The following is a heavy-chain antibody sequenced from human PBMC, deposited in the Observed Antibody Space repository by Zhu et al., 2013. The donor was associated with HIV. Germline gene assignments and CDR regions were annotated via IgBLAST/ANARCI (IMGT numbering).Heavy chain of an antibody. J-gene: IGHJ1*01. CDR2: IVVGSGNT. Sequence: QLVQSGPEVKKPGTSVKVSCKASGFTFTTSAVQWVRQARGQRLEWIGWIVVGSGNTNYAQKFQERVTITRDMSTSTAYMELSSLRSEDTAVYYCAGIATWFGEPLKYFQHWGQGTLVTVSS. D-gene: IGHD3-10*01. V-gene: IGHV1-58*01. CDR1: GFTFTTSA. CDR3: AGIATWFGEPLKYFQH.